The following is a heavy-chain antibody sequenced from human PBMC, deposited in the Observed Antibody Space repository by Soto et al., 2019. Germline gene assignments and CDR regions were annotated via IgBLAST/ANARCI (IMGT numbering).Heavy chain of an antibody. CDR2: ISSSSSYI. J-gene: IGHJ4*02. CDR1: GFTFSSYS. Sequence: GGSLRLSCAASGFTFSSYSMNWVRQAPGKGLEWVSSISSSSSYIYYADSVKGRFTISRDNAKNSLYLQMNSLRAEDTAVYYCAGARRYCSSTSCSYYFDYWGQGTLVTVCS. CDR3: AGARRYCSSTSCSYYFDY. V-gene: IGHV3-21*01. D-gene: IGHD2-2*01.